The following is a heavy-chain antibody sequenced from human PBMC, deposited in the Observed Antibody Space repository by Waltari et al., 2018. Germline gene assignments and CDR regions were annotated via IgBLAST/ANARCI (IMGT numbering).Heavy chain of an antibody. CDR2: ISGSGGST. V-gene: IGHV3-23*04. CDR3: AKAFRGEYVIPHYYMDV. J-gene: IGHJ6*03. D-gene: IGHD2-21*01. CDR1: GFTFSSYA. Sequence: EVQLVESGGGLVQPGGSLRLSCAASGFTFSSYAMSWVRQAPGTGLEWVSAISGSGGSTYYADSVKGRFTISRDNSKNTLYLQMNSLRAEDTAVYYCAKAFRGEYVIPHYYMDVWGKGTTVTVSS.